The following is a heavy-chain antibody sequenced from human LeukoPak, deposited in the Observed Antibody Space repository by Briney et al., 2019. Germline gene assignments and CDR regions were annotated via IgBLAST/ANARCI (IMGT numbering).Heavy chain of an antibody. J-gene: IGHJ4*02. Sequence: GGSLRLSCAASGFTFDDYAMHWVRQAPGKGLEWVSAISGSGGSTYYADSVKGRFTISRDNSKNTLYLQMNSLRAEDTAVYYCAKGGYCTNGVCYELDYWGQGTLVTVSS. CDR1: GFTFDDYA. CDR3: AKGGYCTNGVCYELDY. D-gene: IGHD2-8*01. V-gene: IGHV3-23*01. CDR2: ISGSGGST.